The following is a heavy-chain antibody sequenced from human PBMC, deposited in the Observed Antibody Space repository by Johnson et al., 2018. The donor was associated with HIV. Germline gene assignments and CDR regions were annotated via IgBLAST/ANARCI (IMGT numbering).Heavy chain of an antibody. CDR2: INTGGST. V-gene: IGHV3-66*01. D-gene: IGHD6-13*01. CDR3: ARAIAAAGTVGVDAFDI. CDR1: GFTVSSNY. J-gene: IGHJ3*02. Sequence: VQLVESGGGLVQPGVSLRLSCAASGFTVSSNYMSWVRQAPGKGLEWVSLINTGGSTYYADSVKGRFTISRDNSKNTLYLQMNSLRAEDTAVYYCARAIAAAGTVGVDAFDIWGQGTMVTVSS.